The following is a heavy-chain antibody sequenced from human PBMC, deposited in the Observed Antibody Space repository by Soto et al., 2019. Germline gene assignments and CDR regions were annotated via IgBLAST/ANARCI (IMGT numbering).Heavy chain of an antibody. J-gene: IGHJ4*02. CDR3: ARASPRGSYFDY. Sequence: ASVKVSCKASGYTFTSYAMHWVRQAPGQRLEWMGWINAGNGNTKYSQKFQGRVTITRDTSASTAYMELSSLRSEDTAVYYCARASPRGSYFDYWGQGTLVTVSS. CDR2: INAGNGNT. CDR1: GYTFTSYA. D-gene: IGHD1-26*01. V-gene: IGHV1-3*01.